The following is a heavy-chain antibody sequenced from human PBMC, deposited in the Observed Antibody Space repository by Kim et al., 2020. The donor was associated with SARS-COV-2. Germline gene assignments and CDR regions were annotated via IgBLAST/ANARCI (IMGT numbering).Heavy chain of an antibody. CDR1: GYTFTGYY. D-gene: IGHD5-18*01. Sequence: ASVKVSCKASGYTFTGYYMHWVRQAPGQGLEWMGRINPNSGGTNYAQKFQGRVTMTRDTSISTAYMELSRLRSDDTAVYYCARDLMIQLWSSDGYYWGQGTLVTVSS. CDR2: INPNSGGT. CDR3: ARDLMIQLWSSDGYY. J-gene: IGHJ4*02. V-gene: IGHV1-2*06.